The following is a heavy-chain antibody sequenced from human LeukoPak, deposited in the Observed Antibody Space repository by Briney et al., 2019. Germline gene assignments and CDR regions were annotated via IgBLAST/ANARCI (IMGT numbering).Heavy chain of an antibody. CDR3: ARLGEGFGEFPGKNLYYFDY. CDR2: INHSGST. J-gene: IGHJ4*02. V-gene: IGHV4-34*01. Sequence: SETLSLTCAVYGGSFSGYYWSWIRQPPGKGLEWIGEINHSGSTNYNPSLKSRVTISVDTSKNQFSLKLSSVTADDTAVYYCARLGEGFGEFPGKNLYYFDYWGQGTLVTVSS. CDR1: GGSFSGYY. D-gene: IGHD3-10*01.